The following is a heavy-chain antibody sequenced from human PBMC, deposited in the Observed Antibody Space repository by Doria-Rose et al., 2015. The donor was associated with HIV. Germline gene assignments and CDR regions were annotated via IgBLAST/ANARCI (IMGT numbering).Heavy chain of an antibody. D-gene: IGHD3-3*02. CDR2: IYAGAGDT. Sequence: QVQLVQSGAEVKKPGASVKISCKASGYTFTSHAVHWVRQAPGQRPEWMGWIYAGAGDTKYSPRFQDRVTITTDASATTAYMEMSSLRSEDTAVYYCTRGLHLSRAFDVWGQGTMVTVSS. J-gene: IGHJ3*01. V-gene: IGHV1-3*01. CDR3: TRGLHLSRAFDV. CDR1: GYTFTSHA.